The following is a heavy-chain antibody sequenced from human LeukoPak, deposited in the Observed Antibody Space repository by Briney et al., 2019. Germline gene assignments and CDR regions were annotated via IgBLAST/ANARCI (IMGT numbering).Heavy chain of an antibody. Sequence: GGSLRLSCAASGFTFSSYSMNWVRQAPGKGLEWVSSISSSSSYIYYADSVKGRFTISRDNAKNSLYLQMNSLRAEDTAVYHCARIAVVLEGAFDIRGQGTMVTVSS. D-gene: IGHD6-19*01. V-gene: IGHV3-21*01. J-gene: IGHJ3*02. CDR3: ARIAVVLEGAFDI. CDR1: GFTFSSYS. CDR2: ISSSSSYI.